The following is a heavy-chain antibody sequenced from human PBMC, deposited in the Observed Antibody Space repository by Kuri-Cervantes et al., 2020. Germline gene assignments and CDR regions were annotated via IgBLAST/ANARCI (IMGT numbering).Heavy chain of an antibody. CDR1: GFTFSSYG. D-gene: IGHD5-12*01. V-gene: IGHV3-30*03. CDR3: ARGNTQFTWHFHY. J-gene: IGHJ4*02. CDR2: ISYDGSNK. Sequence: GESLKISCAASGFTFSSYGMHWVRQAPGKGLEWVAVISYDGSNKYYADSVKGRFTISRDNSKNTLYLQMNSLRAEDTAVYYCARGNTQFTWHFHYWGQGTLVTVSS.